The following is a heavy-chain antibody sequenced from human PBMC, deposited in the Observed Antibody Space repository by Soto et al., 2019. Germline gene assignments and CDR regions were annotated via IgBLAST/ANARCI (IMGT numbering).Heavy chain of an antibody. CDR3: ARDVLAQPNGGLDV. Sequence: GTLTLTCTVSFGSVNSDSYYCTWILQPPGKGLEWIGYIYYSGSAFYNPSLKSRVTISLDTSKNQFSLRLNSLTAADTAMYFCARDVLAQPNGGLDVWGQGTTVTVS. V-gene: IGHV4-61*01. J-gene: IGHJ6*02. D-gene: IGHD2-2*01. CDR2: IYYSGSA. CDR1: FGSVNSDSYY.